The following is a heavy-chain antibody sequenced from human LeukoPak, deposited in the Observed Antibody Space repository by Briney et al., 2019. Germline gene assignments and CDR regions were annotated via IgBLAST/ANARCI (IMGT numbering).Heavy chain of an antibody. D-gene: IGHD6-13*01. V-gene: IGHV4-34*01. CDR3: AKGRGAEAGKGDY. CDR1: GGSFSGYY. J-gene: IGHJ4*02. CDR2: INHSGST. Sequence: PSETLSLTCAVYGGSFSGYYWSWIRQPPGKGLEWIGEINHSGSTNYNPSLKSRVTISVDTSKNQFSLKLSSVTAADTAVYYCAKGRGAEAGKGDYWGQGTLVPSPQ.